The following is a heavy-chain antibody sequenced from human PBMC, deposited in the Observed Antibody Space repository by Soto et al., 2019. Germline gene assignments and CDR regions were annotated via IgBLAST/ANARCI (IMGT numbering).Heavy chain of an antibody. V-gene: IGHV3-11*06. J-gene: IGHJ5*02. D-gene: IGHD2-21*01. Sequence: QVQLVESGGGLVKPGGSLRISCEASGFNLNDVYMSWIRQAPGKGLEWISYISTGSRFREFADAVKGRHTMYSDNARNALYLRMSDVRADDTAVYYCVRVGGGGPFDHWGQGTLVTVSS. CDR2: ISTGSRFR. CDR1: GFNLNDVY. CDR3: VRVGGGGPFDH.